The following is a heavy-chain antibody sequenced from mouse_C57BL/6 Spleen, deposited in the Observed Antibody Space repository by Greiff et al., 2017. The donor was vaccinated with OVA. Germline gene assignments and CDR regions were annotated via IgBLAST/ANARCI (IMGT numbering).Heavy chain of an antibody. Sequence: QVQLQQSGAELVRPGPSVTLSCKASGYTFTDYEMHWVKQTPVHGLEWIGAIDPETGGTAYNQKFKGKAILTADKSSSTAYMERRSLTSEDSAVYYCTSGGLRRGYAMDYWGQGTSVTVSS. V-gene: IGHV1-15*01. CDR2: IDPETGGT. CDR1: GYTFTDYE. CDR3: TSGGLRRGYAMDY. D-gene: IGHD2-4*01. J-gene: IGHJ4*01.